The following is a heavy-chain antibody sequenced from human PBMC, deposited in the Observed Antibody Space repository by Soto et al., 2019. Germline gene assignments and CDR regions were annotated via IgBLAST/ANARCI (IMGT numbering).Heavy chain of an antibody. V-gene: IGHV5-51*01. CDR2: IYPGDSDT. Sequence: PGESLKISCKGSGYSFTSYWIGWVRQMPGKGLEWMGIIYPGDSDTRYSPSFQGQVTISADKSISTAYLQWSSLKASDTAMYYCARHPYYYDFWSGSRPNNWFDPWGQGTLVTVSS. J-gene: IGHJ5*02. D-gene: IGHD3-3*01. CDR1: GYSFTSYW. CDR3: ARHPYYYDFWSGSRPNNWFDP.